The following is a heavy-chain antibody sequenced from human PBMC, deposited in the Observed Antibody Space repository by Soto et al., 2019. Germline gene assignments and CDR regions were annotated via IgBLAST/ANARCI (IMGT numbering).Heavy chain of an antibody. CDR2: IYPGDSDT. V-gene: IGHV5-51*01. Sequence: EVQLVQSGAEVKEPGESLKISCKSYGYSFANYWIGWVRQMPGKGPEWMGIIYPGDSDTRYSPSFQGQVTISADKSIATAYLQWSSLKASDTAIYWSARMGVGYCRKGTCSFDNWGQGSLVTVSS. CDR1: GYSFANYW. D-gene: IGHD6-13*01. J-gene: IGHJ4*02. CDR3: ARMGVGYCRKGTCSFDN.